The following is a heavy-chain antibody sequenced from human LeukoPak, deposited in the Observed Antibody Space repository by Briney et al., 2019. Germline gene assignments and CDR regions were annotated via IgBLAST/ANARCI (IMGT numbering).Heavy chain of an antibody. CDR3: ARTVGIAAVWLDY. CDR2: IYTSGST. D-gene: IGHD6-13*01. J-gene: IGHJ4*02. Sequence: SETLSLTCSVSGGSISSTTYYWGWIRQPPGKGLEWIGRIYTSGSTNYNPSLKSRVTISVDTSKNQFSLKLSSVTAADTAVYYCARTVGIAAVWLDYWGQGTLVTVSS. V-gene: IGHV4-61*02. CDR1: GGSISSTTYY.